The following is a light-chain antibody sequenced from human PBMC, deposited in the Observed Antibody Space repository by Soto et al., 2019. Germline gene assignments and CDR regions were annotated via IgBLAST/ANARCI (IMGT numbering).Light chain of an antibody. CDR3: VSYTTTSTLVV. V-gene: IGLV2-14*01. Sequence: QSALTQPASMSGSPGQSITISCTGISSDVGGYTYVSWYQQHQGKAPKLMISDVSNRPSGVSNRFSASKSGNTASLTISGRQAEDEADYYCVSYTTTSTLVVFGGGTKVTVL. J-gene: IGLJ3*02. CDR2: DVS. CDR1: SSDVGGYTY.